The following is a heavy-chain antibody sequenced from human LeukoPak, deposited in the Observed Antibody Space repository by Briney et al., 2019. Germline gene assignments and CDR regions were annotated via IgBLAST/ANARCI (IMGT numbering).Heavy chain of an antibody. D-gene: IGHD2-2*01. V-gene: IGHV3-20*01. CDR2: INWNGGST. CDR1: GFTFDDYG. CDR3: ARGRCSSTSCVLDY. Sequence: GGSLRLSCAASGFTFDDYGMSWARQAPGKGLEWVSGINWNGGSTGYADSVKGRFTISRDNAKNSLYLQMNSLRAEDTALYHCARGRCSSTSCVLDYWGQGTLVTVSS. J-gene: IGHJ4*02.